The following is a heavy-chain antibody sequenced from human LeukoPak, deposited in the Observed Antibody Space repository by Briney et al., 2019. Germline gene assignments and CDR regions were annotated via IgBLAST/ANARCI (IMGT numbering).Heavy chain of an antibody. V-gene: IGHV4-61*02. CDR3: ARENLGDYSGSGSYMDV. Sequence: SKTLSLTCTVSGYSISSGYYWSWIRQPAGKGLEWIGRIYASGSTNYNPSLKSRVTISVDTSKNQFSLKLSSVTAADTAVYYCARENLGDYSGSGSYMDVWGKGTTVTISS. D-gene: IGHD3-10*01. CDR2: IYASGST. J-gene: IGHJ6*03. CDR1: GYSISSGYY.